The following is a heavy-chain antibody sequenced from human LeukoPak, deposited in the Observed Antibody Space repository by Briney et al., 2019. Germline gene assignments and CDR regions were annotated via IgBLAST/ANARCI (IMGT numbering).Heavy chain of an antibody. V-gene: IGHV4-30-4*08. CDR2: IYYSAST. D-gene: IGHD3-3*01. CDR1: GGSISSGDYY. J-gene: IGHJ6*03. CDR3: ARKWRDYDFWSGSAYYYYMDV. Sequence: SETLSLTCTVSGGSISSGDYYWSWLRQPPGRSLARNRYIYYSASTHHNPSFNSRINLLVDTSQNQFPLKLTLVTAADTGVYACARKWRDYDFWSGSAYYYYMDVWGKGTTVTVSS.